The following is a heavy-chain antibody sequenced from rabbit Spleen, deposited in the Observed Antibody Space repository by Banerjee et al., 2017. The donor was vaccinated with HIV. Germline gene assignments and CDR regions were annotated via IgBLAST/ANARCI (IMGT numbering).Heavy chain of an antibody. D-gene: IGHD6-1*01. CDR3: ARYFNSHGDGGNL. V-gene: IGHV1S45*01. J-gene: IGHJ4*01. Sequence: QKQLEESGGDLVKPEGSLTLTCTASGFSFSSSYWICWVRQAPGKGLEWIACIYAGSSGITYYASWAKGRFTISKTSSTTVTLQMTSLTAADTATYFCARYFNSHGDGGNLWGPGPPRPRL. CDR1: GFSFSSSYW. CDR2: IYAGSSGIT.